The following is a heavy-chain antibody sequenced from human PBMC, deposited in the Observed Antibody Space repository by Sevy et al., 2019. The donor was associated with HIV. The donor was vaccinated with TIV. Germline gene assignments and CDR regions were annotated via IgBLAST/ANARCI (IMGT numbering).Heavy chain of an antibody. D-gene: IGHD6-6*01. V-gene: IGHV3-13*01. CDR2: IGTAGDT. J-gene: IGHJ6*01. Sequence: GGSLRLSCAASGFTFCSSDMRWVRQATGKGLEWVSAIGTAGDTYSTGSEKGRFTISRESAKNSLYLQMNRLRAGDTAVYYCASCLISEYSNSSDPLVGTDVWGQGTTVTVSS. CDR3: ASCLISEYSNSSDPLVGTDV. CDR1: GFTFCSSD.